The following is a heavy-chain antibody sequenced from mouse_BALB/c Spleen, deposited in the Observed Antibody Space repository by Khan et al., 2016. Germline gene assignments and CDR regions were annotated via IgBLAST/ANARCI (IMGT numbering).Heavy chain of an antibody. CDR3: ARDGRDYDNGFAY. CDR2: ILPGGST. Sequence: QVQLKESGPGLVAPSQSLSITCTVSGFSLTNSGVHWIRQPPGKGLEWLGVILPGGSTDYNSALMSRLSITKDNSQNQVFLIMCRLQAEDAAMYYCARDGRDYDNGFAYWGQGTLVIVSA. D-gene: IGHD2-4*01. CDR1: GFSLTNSG. V-gene: IGHV2-9*02. J-gene: IGHJ3*01.